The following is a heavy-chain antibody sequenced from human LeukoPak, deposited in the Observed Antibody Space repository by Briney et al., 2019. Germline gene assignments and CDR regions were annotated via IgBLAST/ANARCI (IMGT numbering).Heavy chain of an antibody. CDR2: IKQDVSEK. D-gene: IGHD2-2*01. J-gene: IGHJ6*03. Sequence: GGSLRLSCAASGFTFSTYWMSWVRQAPRKGLEWVAYIKQDVSEKYYVDSVKGRFTISRDNAKNSLYLQMNSLRAEDTAVYYCARVQRKYQLPRLNDYDYMDVWGKGTTVTISS. CDR1: GFTFSTYW. CDR3: ARVQRKYQLPRLNDYDYMDV. V-gene: IGHV3-7*01.